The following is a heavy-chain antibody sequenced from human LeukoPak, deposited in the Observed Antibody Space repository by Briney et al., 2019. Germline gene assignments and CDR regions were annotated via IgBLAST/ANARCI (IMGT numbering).Heavy chain of an antibody. Sequence: ASVKVSCKASGYTFSSYDFNWVRQATGQGLEWMGWVNPNNGDTGYAQKFQGRVTMTSNSSISTVYMELSSLRSEDTAVYYCARAVRSAGGWFDPWGQGTLVTVSS. CDR2: VNPNNGDT. J-gene: IGHJ5*02. CDR1: GYTFSSYD. CDR3: ARAVRSAGGWFDP. V-gene: IGHV1-8*01. D-gene: IGHD3-3*01.